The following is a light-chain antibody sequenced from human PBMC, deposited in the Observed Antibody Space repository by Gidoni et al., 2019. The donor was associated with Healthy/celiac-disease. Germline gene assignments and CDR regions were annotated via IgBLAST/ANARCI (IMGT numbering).Light chain of an antibody. CDR2: DAS. V-gene: IGKV1-5*01. CDR3: QQYNSYSPYT. J-gene: IGKJ2*01. CDR1: QSISSW. Sequence: DIQMTQSPTTLSASVGDRVTITCRASQSISSWSAWYQQKPGKAPKLLSYDASSLESGVPSRFSGSGSGTEFTLTISSLQPDDFATYYCQQYNSYSPYTFGQGTKLEIK.